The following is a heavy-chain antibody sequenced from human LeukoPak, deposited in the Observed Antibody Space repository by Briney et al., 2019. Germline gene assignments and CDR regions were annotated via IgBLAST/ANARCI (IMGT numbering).Heavy chain of an antibody. J-gene: IGHJ5*02. CDR3: ARVVLSGAYQIDL. Sequence: GGSLRLSYAASGFTFSTYWMHWVRQAPGKGLVWVSRINGDGSTTNHADSVKGRFTISRDNAKSTLYLQVNSLRVEDAAVYYCARVVLSGAYQIDLWGQGTLVTVSS. V-gene: IGHV3-74*01. D-gene: IGHD2/OR15-2a*01. CDR1: GFTFSTYW. CDR2: INGDGSTT.